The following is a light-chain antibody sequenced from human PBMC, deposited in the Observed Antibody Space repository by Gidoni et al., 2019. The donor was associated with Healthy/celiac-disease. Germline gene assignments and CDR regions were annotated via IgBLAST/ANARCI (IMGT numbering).Light chain of an antibody. Sequence: EIVLTQSPGTLSLSPGERATLSCRASQSVSSSYLAWYQQKPGQAPRLLIYGASSRATGIPDRFSVSGSGTDFTLTISRLEPEDFAVYYCQQYGSSPPAYTFXQXTKLEIK. J-gene: IGKJ2*01. CDR2: GAS. CDR3: QQYGSSPPAYT. CDR1: QSVSSSY. V-gene: IGKV3-20*01.